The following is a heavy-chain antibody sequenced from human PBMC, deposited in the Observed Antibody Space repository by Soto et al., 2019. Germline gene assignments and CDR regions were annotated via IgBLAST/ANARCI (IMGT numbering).Heavy chain of an antibody. V-gene: IGHV4-39*01. J-gene: IGHJ5*02. Sequence: QSQTLSLTCTVSGGSISSSSYYWGWIRQPPGKGLEWIGSIYYSGSTYYNPSLKSRVTISVDTSKNQFSLKLSSVTAADTAVYYCARHVAATPRGWFDPWGQGTLVTVSS. D-gene: IGHD2-15*01. CDR3: ARHVAATPRGWFDP. CDR1: GGSISSSSYY. CDR2: IYYSGST.